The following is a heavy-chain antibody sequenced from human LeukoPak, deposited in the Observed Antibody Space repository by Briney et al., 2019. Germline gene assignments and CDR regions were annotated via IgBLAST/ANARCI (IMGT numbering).Heavy chain of an antibody. V-gene: IGHV4-61*02. CDR3: ARSRFFTMIVVAPFFDY. Sequence: PSQTLSLTCTVSGGSVSSGSYYWSWIRQPAGKGLEWIGRIYTSGSTNYNPSLKSRVTISVDTSKNQFSLKLSSVTAADTAVYYCARSRFFTMIVVAPFFDYWGQGTLVTVSS. J-gene: IGHJ4*02. D-gene: IGHD3-22*01. CDR2: IYTSGST. CDR1: GGSVSSGSYY.